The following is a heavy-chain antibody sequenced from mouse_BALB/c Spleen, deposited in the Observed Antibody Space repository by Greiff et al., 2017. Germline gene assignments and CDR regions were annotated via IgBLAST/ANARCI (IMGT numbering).Heavy chain of an antibody. J-gene: IGHJ2*01. CDR1: GYSITSDYA. V-gene: IGHV3-2*02. CDR2: ISYSGST. CDR3: ARGATVVATPYFDY. D-gene: IGHD1-1*01. Sequence: VQLKQSGPGLVKPSQSLSLTCTVTGYSITSDYAWNWIRQFPGNKLEWMGYISYSGSTSYNPSLKSRISITRDTSKNQFFLQLNSVTTEDTATYYCARGATVVATPYFDYWGQGTTLTVSS.